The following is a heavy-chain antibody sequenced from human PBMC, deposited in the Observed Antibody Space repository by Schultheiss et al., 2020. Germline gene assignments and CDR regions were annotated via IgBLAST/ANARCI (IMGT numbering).Heavy chain of an antibody. V-gene: IGHV4-31*03. Sequence: LRLSCTVSGGSISSGGYYWSWIRQHPGKGLEWIGYIYYSGSTNYNPSLKSRVTILIDTSKNQFSLKLSSVTAADTAVYYCARLVMVYAIWRWFDPWGQGTLVTVSS. D-gene: IGHD2-8*01. CDR1: GGSISSGGYY. CDR2: IYYSGST. J-gene: IGHJ5*02. CDR3: ARLVMVYAIWRWFDP.